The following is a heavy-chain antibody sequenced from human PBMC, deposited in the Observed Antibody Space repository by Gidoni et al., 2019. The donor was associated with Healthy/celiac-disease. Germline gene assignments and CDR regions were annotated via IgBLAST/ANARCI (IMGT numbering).Heavy chain of an antibody. CDR1: GFTFSSYG. J-gene: IGHJ4*02. V-gene: IGHV3-30*18. Sequence: QVQLVESGGGGVQPGRSLRLSGAASGFTFSSYGMHWVRQAPGKGLEWVAVISYDGSNKYYADSVKGRFTISRDNSKNTLYLQMNSLRAEDTAVYYCAKDRDYGSGSIPDYWGQGTLVTVSS. D-gene: IGHD3-10*01. CDR3: AKDRDYGSGSIPDY. CDR2: ISYDGSNK.